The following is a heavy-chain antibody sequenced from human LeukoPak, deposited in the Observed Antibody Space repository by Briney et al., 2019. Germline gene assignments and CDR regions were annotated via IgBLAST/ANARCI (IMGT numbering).Heavy chain of an antibody. Sequence: PGGSLRLSCAASGFTFSSYSMNWVRQAPGKGLEWVSSISSSSSYIYYADSVKGRFTISRDNAKNSLYLQMNSLRAEDTAVYYCARDGVLGPAARGRAFDIWGQGTMVTVSS. J-gene: IGHJ3*02. CDR2: ISSSSSYI. CDR1: GFTFSSYS. V-gene: IGHV3-21*01. D-gene: IGHD2-2*01. CDR3: ARDGVLGPAARGRAFDI.